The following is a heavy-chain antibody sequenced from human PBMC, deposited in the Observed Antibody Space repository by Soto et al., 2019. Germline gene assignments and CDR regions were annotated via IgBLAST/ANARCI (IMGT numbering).Heavy chain of an antibody. J-gene: IGHJ4*02. V-gene: IGHV4-59*08. CDR2: IYYSGSS. CDR1: GGSISSSY. D-gene: IGHD6-19*01. Sequence: PSDTLSLTCTVCGGSISSSYWSWIRKPPGKGPEWIGYIYYSGSSNYNPSLKSRVTISVDTSKNQFSLKLSSVTAADTAVYYCARHVGSGWYGGFDYWGQGTLVTVSS. CDR3: ARHVGSGWYGGFDY.